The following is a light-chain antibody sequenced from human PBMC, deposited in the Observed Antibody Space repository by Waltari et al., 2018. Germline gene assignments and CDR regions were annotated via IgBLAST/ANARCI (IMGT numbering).Light chain of an antibody. CDR3: QQYNEWPPWT. V-gene: IGKV3-15*01. CDR1: QSVSYN. CDR2: ASS. J-gene: IGKJ1*01. Sequence: EIVMTQSPATLSVSPGESVTLSCRASQSVSYNLAWYQHKPGQAPRLLMSASSTRATGVPARFSGSGSGTDFTLTISSLQSEDFAIYYCQQYNEWPPWTFGQGTRVEIK.